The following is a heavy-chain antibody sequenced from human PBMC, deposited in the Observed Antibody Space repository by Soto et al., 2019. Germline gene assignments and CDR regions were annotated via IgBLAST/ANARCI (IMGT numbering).Heavy chain of an antibody. D-gene: IGHD4-17*01. V-gene: IGHV4-61*08. CDR1: GGSISSGGYY. CDR2: IYYSGST. J-gene: IGHJ4*02. Sequence: SETLSLTCTVSGGSISSGGYYWSWIRQHPGKGLEWIGYIYYSGSTNYNPSLKSRVTISVDTSKNQFSLKLSSVTAADTAVYYCARVGTTVTFDYWGQGTLVTVSS. CDR3: ARVGTTVTFDY.